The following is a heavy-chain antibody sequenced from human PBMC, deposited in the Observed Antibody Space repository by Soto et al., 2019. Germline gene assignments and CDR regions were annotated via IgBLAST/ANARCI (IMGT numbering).Heavy chain of an antibody. CDR1: GFTFTSSA. CDR3: AAGLYSSSSPYYYGMDV. J-gene: IGHJ6*02. Sequence: SVKVSCKASGFTFTSSAVQWVRQARGQRLEWIGWIVVGSGNTNYAQKSQERVTITRDMSTSTAYMELSSLRSEDTAVYYCAAGLYSSSSPYYYGMDVWGQGTTVTVSS. D-gene: IGHD6-6*01. CDR2: IVVGSGNT. V-gene: IGHV1-58*01.